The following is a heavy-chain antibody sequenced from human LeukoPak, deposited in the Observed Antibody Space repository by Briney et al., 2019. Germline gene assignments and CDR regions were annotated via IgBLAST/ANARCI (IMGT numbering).Heavy chain of an antibody. CDR3: TGYSSSWYSAFDI. Sequence: GGSLRLSCTASGFTFGDYAMSWFRQAPGKGLKWVGFIRSKAYGGTTEYAASVKGRFTISRDDSKSIAYLQMNSLKTEDTAVYYCTGYSSSWYSAFDIWGQGTMVTVSS. V-gene: IGHV3-49*03. J-gene: IGHJ3*02. CDR1: GFTFGDYA. CDR2: IRSKAYGGTT. D-gene: IGHD6-13*01.